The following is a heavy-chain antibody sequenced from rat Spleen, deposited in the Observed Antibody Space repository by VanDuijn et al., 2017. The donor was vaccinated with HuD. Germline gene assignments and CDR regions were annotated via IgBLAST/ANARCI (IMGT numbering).Heavy chain of an antibody. CDR1: GFPFSDYN. CDR3: VRSYNYYFDY. J-gene: IGHJ3*01. CDR2: ISYDGSST. Sequence: EVQLVESGGGLVQPGGSLKLSCAVSGFPFSDYNMAWVRQAPKKGLEWVATISYDGSSTYYRDSVKGRFTISRDNAKNILYLQMDSLRSEDTATYYCVRSYNYYFDYWGQGTLVTVSS. V-gene: IGHV5-7*01. D-gene: IGHD1-5*01.